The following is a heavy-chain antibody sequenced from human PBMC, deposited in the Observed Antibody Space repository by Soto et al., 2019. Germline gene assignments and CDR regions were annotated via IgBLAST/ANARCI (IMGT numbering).Heavy chain of an antibody. D-gene: IGHD3-3*01. CDR3: EKTVYYDFWSGPSRFDY. J-gene: IGHJ4*02. CDR1: GFTFSSYA. Sequence: EVQLLESGGGLVQPGGSLRLSCAASGFTFSSYAMSWVRQAPGKGLEWVSAISGSGGSTYYADSVKGRFTISRDNSKNTLYLQMNSLRAEDTAVYSCEKTVYYDFWSGPSRFDYWGQGTLVTVSS. CDR2: ISGSGGST. V-gene: IGHV3-23*01.